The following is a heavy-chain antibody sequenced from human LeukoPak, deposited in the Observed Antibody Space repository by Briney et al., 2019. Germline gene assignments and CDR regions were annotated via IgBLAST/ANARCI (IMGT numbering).Heavy chain of an antibody. CDR2: IYTSGST. J-gene: IGHJ3*02. D-gene: IGHD1-26*01. V-gene: IGHV4-4*07. Sequence: SETLSLTCTVSGGSISSYYWSWIRQPAGKGLEWIGRIYTSGSTNYNPSLKSRVTMSVDTSKNQFSLKLSSVTAADTAVYYCAREGARWEPSFSAFDIWGQGTMVTVSS. CDR3: AREGARWEPSFSAFDI. CDR1: GGSISSYY.